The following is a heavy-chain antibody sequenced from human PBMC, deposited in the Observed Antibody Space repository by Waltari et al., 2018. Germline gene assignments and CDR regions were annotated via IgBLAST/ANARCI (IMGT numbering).Heavy chain of an antibody. J-gene: IGHJ4*02. CDR3: ATPFYTWDDPLHS. V-gene: IGHV3-23*01. D-gene: IGHD1-20*01. CDR2: ITVADDT. CDR1: GFSFSHFP. Sequence: EVQLLESGGGLVQPGGSLRLCGAACGFSFSHFPINWVRLAPGTGLEWVSAITVADDTYYADSLRGRFTISRDSSKDTVHLQINGLRVEDTAVYYCATPFYTWDDPLHSWGQGTQVTVSS.